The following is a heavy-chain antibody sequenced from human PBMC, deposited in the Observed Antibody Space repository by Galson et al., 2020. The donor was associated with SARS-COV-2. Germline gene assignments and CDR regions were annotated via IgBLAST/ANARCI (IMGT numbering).Heavy chain of an antibody. CDR3: ATSYGEYYMDV. Sequence: GSLRLSCAASGCTVSSNYMSWVRQAPGKGLEWVSVIYSGGSTYYADSVKGRFTITRHNSKNTLYLQMNSLRAEDTAVYYCATSYGEYYMDVWGKGTTVTVSS. D-gene: IGHD3-10*01. V-gene: IGHV3-53*04. CDR2: IYSGGST. J-gene: IGHJ6*03. CDR1: GCTVSSNY.